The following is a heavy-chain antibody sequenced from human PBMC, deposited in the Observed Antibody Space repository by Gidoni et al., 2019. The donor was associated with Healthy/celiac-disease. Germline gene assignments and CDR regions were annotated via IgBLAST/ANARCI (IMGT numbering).Heavy chain of an antibody. CDR3: ARYYYDSSGYDYYYYGMDV. J-gene: IGHJ6*02. CDR2: IYTSGST. Sequence: QVQLQESGPGLVKPSQTLSLTCTVSGGSISSGSYYWSWLRTPAGKGLEWIGRIYTSGSTNYNPSLKSRVTISVDTSKNQFSLKLSSVTAADTAVYYCARYYYDSSGYDYYYYGMDVWGQGTTVTVSS. V-gene: IGHV4-61*02. CDR1: GGSISSGSYY. D-gene: IGHD3-22*01.